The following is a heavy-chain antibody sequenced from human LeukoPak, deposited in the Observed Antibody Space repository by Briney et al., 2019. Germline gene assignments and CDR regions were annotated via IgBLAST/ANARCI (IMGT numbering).Heavy chain of an antibody. V-gene: IGHV3-30-3*01. J-gene: IGHJ4*02. D-gene: IGHD5-18*01. CDR3: ARGYSYGSAYSDY. CDR2: ISYDGSNK. CDR1: GFTFSSYA. Sequence: PGGSLRLSCAASGFTFSSYAMHWVRQAPGKGLEWVAVISYDGSNKYYADSVKGRFTISRDNSKNTLYLQMNSLRAEDTAVYYCARGYSYGSAYSDYWGQGTLVTVSS.